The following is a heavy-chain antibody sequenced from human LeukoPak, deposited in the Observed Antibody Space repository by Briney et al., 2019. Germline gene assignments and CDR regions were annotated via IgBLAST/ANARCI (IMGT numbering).Heavy chain of an antibody. CDR3: ATGPAEKWAGDYYYYYMNV. D-gene: IGHD1-26*01. Sequence: GASVKVSCKGSGDVLIIHAINWLRQAPGQGLEWMGGIIPIYEIANSSQKFHDRVTITADKTTSTTYMELSRLTSEDTAVYYCATGPAEKWAGDYYYYYMNVWGKGTPVIVSS. V-gene: IGHV1-69*10. CDR1: GDVLIIHA. J-gene: IGHJ6*03. CDR2: IIPIYEIA.